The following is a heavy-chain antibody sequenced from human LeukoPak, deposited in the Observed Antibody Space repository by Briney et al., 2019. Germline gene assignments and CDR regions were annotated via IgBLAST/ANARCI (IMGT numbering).Heavy chain of an antibody. CDR1: GFTFSSYW. V-gene: IGHV3-74*01. Sequence: PGGSLRLSCAASGFTFSSYWMHWVRQAPGKGLVWVSRINSDGSSTSYADSVKGRFTISRDNAKNSLYLQMNSLRAEDMALYYCAKGRKATVTSDFDYWGQGTLVTVSS. J-gene: IGHJ4*02. D-gene: IGHD4-17*01. CDR3: AKGRKATVTSDFDY. CDR2: INSDGSST.